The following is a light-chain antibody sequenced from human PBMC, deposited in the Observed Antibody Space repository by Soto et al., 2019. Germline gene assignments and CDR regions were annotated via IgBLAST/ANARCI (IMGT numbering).Light chain of an antibody. CDR3: QQYNSYPET. J-gene: IGKJ1*01. V-gene: IGKV1-5*01. CDR2: DAS. CDR1: QSISSW. Sequence: EMQMTQSPSTLSASVGDRVTITCRASQSISSWLAWYQQKPGKAPKLLIYDASSLESGVPSRFSGSGSGTEFTLTISSLQPDDFATYYCQQYNSYPETFGQGTKVDIK.